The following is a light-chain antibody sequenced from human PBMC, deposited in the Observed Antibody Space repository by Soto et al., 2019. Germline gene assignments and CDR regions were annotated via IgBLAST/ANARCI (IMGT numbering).Light chain of an antibody. Sequence: EIVMTQSPATLSLSPGDRATLSCRATENVFNFMAWYQHKPGQAPRLLIYDASNKPPGVPSRFSGSGSGTDFTLTISSLEPEDFAVYYCQQRTKWPPIFTFGPGTKVEMK. J-gene: IGKJ3*01. CDR1: ENVFNF. CDR2: DAS. CDR3: QQRTKWPPIFT. V-gene: IGKV3-11*01.